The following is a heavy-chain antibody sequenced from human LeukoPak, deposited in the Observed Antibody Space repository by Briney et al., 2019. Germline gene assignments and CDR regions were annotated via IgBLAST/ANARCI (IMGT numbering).Heavy chain of an antibody. CDR2: VTGDGAVT. V-gene: IGHV3-23*01. Sequence: PGGSLRLSCAASGFTFSRYALTWVRQAPGKGLDWVSVVTGDGAVTYYTNSAKGRFTISRDNSRDTVYLQMNSLRAEDTAVYYCARNSHSCINSACYDFWGQGTLVTVSS. J-gene: IGHJ4*02. CDR3: ARNSHSCINSACYDF. D-gene: IGHD2-8*01. CDR1: GFTFSRYA.